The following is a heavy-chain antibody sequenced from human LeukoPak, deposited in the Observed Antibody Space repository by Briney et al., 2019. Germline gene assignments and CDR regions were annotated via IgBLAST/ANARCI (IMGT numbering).Heavy chain of an antibody. CDR1: GLTFSYYG. D-gene: IGHD3-10*01. CDR2: ISYDGSNK. Sequence: GGSLRLSYSAYGLTFSYYGMQWVRQPPGRGLEWVVVISYDGSNKYYSDSVKGRFTISRDNSKTTLYLQMNSLRAEDTAVYNCANGYYYGSGSYYKEAFDIWGQGTMVTVSS. V-gene: IGHV3-30*18. J-gene: IGHJ3*02. CDR3: ANGYYYGSGSYYKEAFDI.